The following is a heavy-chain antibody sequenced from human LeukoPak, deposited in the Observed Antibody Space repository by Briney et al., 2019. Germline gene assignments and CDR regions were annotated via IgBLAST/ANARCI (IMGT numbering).Heavy chain of an antibody. CDR3: ARQSNLNYFDY. D-gene: IGHD3-9*01. CDR2: IYTRGST. Sequence: SETLSLTCTVSGGSINNYYWSWIRQPAGKGLEWIGRIYTRGSTNYNPSLKSRVAMSVDTSKNQFSLRLSSVTAADTAVYYCARQSNLNYFDYWGQGTLVTVSS. V-gene: IGHV4-4*07. J-gene: IGHJ4*02. CDR1: GGSINNYY.